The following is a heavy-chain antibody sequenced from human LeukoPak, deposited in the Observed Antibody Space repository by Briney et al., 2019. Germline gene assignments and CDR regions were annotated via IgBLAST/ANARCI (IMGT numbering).Heavy chain of an antibody. CDR2: ISYDGSNK. CDR3: AREFGSDDAFDI. V-gene: IGHV3-30*03. CDR1: GFTFSSYG. J-gene: IGHJ3*02. Sequence: PGGSLRLSCAASGFTFSSYGMHWVRQAPGKGLEWVAVISYDGSNKYYADSVKGRFTISRDNSKNTLYLQMTTLRAEDTAVYYCAREFGSDDAFDIWGQGTMVIVSS. D-gene: IGHD3-10*01.